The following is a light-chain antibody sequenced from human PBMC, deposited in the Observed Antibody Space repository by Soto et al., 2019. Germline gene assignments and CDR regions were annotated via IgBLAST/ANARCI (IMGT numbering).Light chain of an antibody. V-gene: IGKV1-33*01. CDR1: QDIKYY. Sequence: DIQMTQSPSSLSASGGDRVTITCQASQDIKYYLNWYQQKPGKAPKLLIYDASNLETGVPSRFSGSGSGTDFTFTISSLQPEDIATYYCKQYHKLPITFGQGTRLEIK. CDR3: KQYHKLPIT. J-gene: IGKJ5*01. CDR2: DAS.